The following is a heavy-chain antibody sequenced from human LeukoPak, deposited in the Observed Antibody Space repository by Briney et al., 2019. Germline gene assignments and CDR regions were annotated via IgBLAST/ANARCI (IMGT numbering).Heavy chain of an antibody. J-gene: IGHJ4*02. D-gene: IGHD3-3*01. V-gene: IGHV4-39*01. CDR1: GCSIISSNYD. CDR3: ASTLRFLPYRRFDY. CDR2: IYQSGSGSS. Sequence: SETLSLTCSVSGCSIISSNYDWGWIRQPPGKGLEWLVSIYQSGSGSSYYNPSLKSRVTIFGDTSKNQFFLRLSSVTAADTAVYYCASTLRFLPYRRFDYWGQGTLVTVPS.